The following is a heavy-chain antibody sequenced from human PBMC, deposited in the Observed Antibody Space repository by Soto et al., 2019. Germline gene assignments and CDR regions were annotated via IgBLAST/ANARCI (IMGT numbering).Heavy chain of an antibody. Sequence: GGSLRLSCAASGFTFSSYAMHWVRQAPGKGLEWVAVISYDGSNKYYADSVKGRFTISRDNSKNTLYLQMNSLRAEDTAVYYCASGRTGYYSVFDYWGQGTMVTVSS. V-gene: IGHV3-30-3*01. CDR2: ISYDGSNK. J-gene: IGHJ4*02. D-gene: IGHD3-9*01. CDR1: GFTFSSYA. CDR3: ASGRTGYYSVFDY.